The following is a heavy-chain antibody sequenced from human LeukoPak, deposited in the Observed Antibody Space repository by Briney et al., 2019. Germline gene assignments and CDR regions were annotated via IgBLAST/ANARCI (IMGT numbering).Heavy chain of an antibody. V-gene: IGHV3-9*01. CDR1: GFNFDDYA. CDR3: AKDWAPSVDSSGFYDY. J-gene: IGHJ4*02. Sequence: QAGGSLRLSCAASGFNFDDYAIHWVRQAPGKGLEWVSGISWNSGSIVYADSVKGRFTISRDNAKNALYLQMNSLRAEDTALYYCAKDWAPSVDSSGFYDYWGQGTLVTVSS. CDR2: ISWNSGSI. D-gene: IGHD3-22*01.